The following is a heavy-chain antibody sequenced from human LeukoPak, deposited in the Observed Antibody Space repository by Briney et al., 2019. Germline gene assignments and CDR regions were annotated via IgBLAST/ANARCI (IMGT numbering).Heavy chain of an antibody. CDR3: ARAAPRYNWNDRTDA. J-gene: IGHJ4*02. V-gene: IGHV4-4*07. CDR1: GGSISSYY. D-gene: IGHD1-1*01. Sequence: TSETLSLTCTVSGGSISSYYWSWIRQPAGKGLEWIGRIYTSGSTNYNPSLKSRVTMSVDTSKNQFSLKLSSVTAEDTALYYCARAAPRYNWNDRTDAWGQGTLVTVSS. CDR2: IYTSGST.